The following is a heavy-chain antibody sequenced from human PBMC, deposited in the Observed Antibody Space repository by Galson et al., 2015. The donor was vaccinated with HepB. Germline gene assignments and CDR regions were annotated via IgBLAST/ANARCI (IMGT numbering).Heavy chain of an antibody. J-gene: IGHJ5*02. CDR2: ISGSGGST. Sequence: SLRLSCAASGFTFSSYAMSWVRQAPGKGLEWVSAISGSGGSTYYADSVKGRFTISRDNSKNTLYLQMNSLRAEDTAVYYCAKDTVPWFIAAAASNWFDPWGQGTLVTVSS. D-gene: IGHD6-13*01. CDR3: AKDTVPWFIAAAASNWFDP. CDR1: GFTFSSYA. V-gene: IGHV3-23*01.